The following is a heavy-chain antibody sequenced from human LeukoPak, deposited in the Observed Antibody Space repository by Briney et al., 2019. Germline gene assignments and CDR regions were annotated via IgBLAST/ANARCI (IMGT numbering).Heavy chain of an antibody. V-gene: IGHV3-74*01. J-gene: IGHJ4*02. Sequence: PGGSLRLSCAASGFSFSGSWMHWVRQAPGKGLVWVSRINSDGSTITYAYSVRGRFTISRDNAKNTLYLQMNSLRAEDTAVYYCVTVRVDTATVIVDYWGQGTLVTVSS. D-gene: IGHD5-18*01. CDR1: GFSFSGSW. CDR3: VTVRVDTATVIVDY. CDR2: INSDGSTI.